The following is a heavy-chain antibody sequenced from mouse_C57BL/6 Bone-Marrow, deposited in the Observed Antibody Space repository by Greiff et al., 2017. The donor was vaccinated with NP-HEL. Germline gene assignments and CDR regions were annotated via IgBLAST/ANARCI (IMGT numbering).Heavy chain of an antibody. CDR1: GYTFTSHW. CDR2: IDPSDSYT. J-gene: IGHJ4*01. Sequence: QVQLKQPGAELVRPGTSVKLSCKASGYTFTSHWMHWVKQMPGQGLEWIGVIDPSDSYTNYNQKFKGKATLTVDTSSSTAYMQLSSLTSEDSAVYYCARAQDNSGYYAIDYWGQGTSVTVSS. V-gene: IGHV1-59*01. CDR3: ARAQDNSGYYAIDY. D-gene: IGHD3-2*02.